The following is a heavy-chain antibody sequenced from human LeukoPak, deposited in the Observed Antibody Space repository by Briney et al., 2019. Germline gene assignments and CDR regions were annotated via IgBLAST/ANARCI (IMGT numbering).Heavy chain of an antibody. D-gene: IGHD5-24*01. Sequence: GGSLRLSCAASGFTFSSYSMNWVRQAPGKGLVWVSHINGDGGSTTYADSVKGRFTISRDNAKNTLYLQMNSLRAEDTAVFYCTRSLNYGFDYWGQGTLVTVSS. CDR1: GFTFSSYS. CDR2: INGDGGST. V-gene: IGHV3-74*03. CDR3: TRSLNYGFDY. J-gene: IGHJ4*02.